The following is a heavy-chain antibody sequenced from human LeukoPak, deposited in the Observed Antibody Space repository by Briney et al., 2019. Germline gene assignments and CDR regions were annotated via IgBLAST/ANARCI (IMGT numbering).Heavy chain of an antibody. CDR1: GYSISSGYY. D-gene: IGHD5-18*01. CDR2: IYYSGTT. J-gene: IGHJ5*02. Sequence: SETLSLTCTVSGYSISSGYYWGWIRQPPGKGLEWIGSIYYSGTTHYNPSLESRVTISVDTSKNQFPLKLASVTAADTAIYYCAKGAGGFSYYNWFDPWGQGTLVTVSS. CDR3: AKGAGGFSYYNWFDP. V-gene: IGHV4-38-2*02.